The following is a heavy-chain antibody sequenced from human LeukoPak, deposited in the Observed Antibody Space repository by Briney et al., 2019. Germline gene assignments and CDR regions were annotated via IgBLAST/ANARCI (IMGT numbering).Heavy chain of an antibody. J-gene: IGHJ4*02. Sequence: GGSLRLSCAASGFIFSSYAMTWVRQAPRKGLEWVSGISGSGGSTYYADSVKGRFTISRDNSKNTLYLQMNSVRAEDTAVYYCAKDPNWGRGLYYFDYWGQGTLVTVSS. V-gene: IGHV3-23*01. D-gene: IGHD7-27*01. CDR3: AKDPNWGRGLYYFDY. CDR2: ISGSGGST. CDR1: GFIFSSYA.